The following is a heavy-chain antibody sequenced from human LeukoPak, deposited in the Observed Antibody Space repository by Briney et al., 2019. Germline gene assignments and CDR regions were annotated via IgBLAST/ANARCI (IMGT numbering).Heavy chain of an antibody. D-gene: IGHD2-21*02. CDR1: GYTFTSYA. CDR3: ARVRCNGDCYSPLKYYFDY. Sequence: SVKVSCKASGYTFTSYAISWVRQAPGQGLEWMGGIIPIFGTANYAQKFQGRVTITADESTSTAYMELSSLRSEDTAVYYCARVRCNGDCYSPLKYYFDYWGQGTLVTVSS. J-gene: IGHJ4*02. CDR2: IIPIFGTA. V-gene: IGHV1-69*13.